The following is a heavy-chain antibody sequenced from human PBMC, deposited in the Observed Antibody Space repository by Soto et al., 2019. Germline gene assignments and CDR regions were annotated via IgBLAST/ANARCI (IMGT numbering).Heavy chain of an antibody. V-gene: IGHV4-30-4*01. CDR2: IYYSGST. D-gene: IGHD3-16*02. CDR3: AREGGVSSDVLYYFDS. Sequence: QVQLQESGPGLVKPSQTLSLTCTVSGGSITSDNYWSWIRQPPGKGLEWIGHIYYSGSTDYNPSLKSRLAISIDTSKKLFSLKLSSVTAADTAVYFCAREGGVSSDVLYYFDSWGQGSLVTVSS. CDR1: GGSITSDNY. J-gene: IGHJ4*02.